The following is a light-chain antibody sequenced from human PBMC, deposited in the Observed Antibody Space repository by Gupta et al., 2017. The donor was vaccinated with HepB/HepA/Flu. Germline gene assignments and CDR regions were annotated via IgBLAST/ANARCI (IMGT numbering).Light chain of an antibody. J-gene: IGLJ3*02. V-gene: IGLV2-23*02. CDR3: CSFTGSSSVM. CDR1: SSDIGTYNL. CDR2: KVN. Sequence: QSALTQPASVSGSPGQSITISCTGTSSDIGTYNLVSWYQQYPGKAPKLVLYKVNKRPSGISIRFSGSKSGNTASLTISGLQAEDEADYYCCSFTGSSSVMFGGGTKLTVL.